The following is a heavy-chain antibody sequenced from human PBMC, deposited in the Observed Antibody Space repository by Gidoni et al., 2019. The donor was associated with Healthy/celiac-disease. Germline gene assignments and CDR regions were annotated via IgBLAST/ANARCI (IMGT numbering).Heavy chain of an antibody. CDR2: IYSGGST. J-gene: IGHJ4*02. CDR3: ARGAEGYSSGWYPSGPPYYFDY. Sequence: EVQLVESGVGLVPPGGSLRPSCPARGFTVRIHYMYWVRQPPGKGLGWGSVIYSGGSTYYADSVKGRFTISRDNSKNTLYLQMNSLRAEDTAVYYCARGAEGYSSGWYPSGPPYYFDYWGQGTLVTVSS. CDR1: GFTVRIHY. D-gene: IGHD6-19*01. V-gene: IGHV3-66*01.